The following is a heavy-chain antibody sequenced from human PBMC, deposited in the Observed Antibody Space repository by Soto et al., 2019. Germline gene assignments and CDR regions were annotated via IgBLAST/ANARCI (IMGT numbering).Heavy chain of an antibody. Sequence: EVQLVESGGGLVQPGGSLRLSCAASGFTFSSYSMNWVRQAPGKGLEWVSYISSSSSTIYYADSVKGRFTISRDNAKNSLYLQMNCLRDEDTAVYYCAREIHLHRYCSSTGCYAGLDYWGQGTLVTVSS. D-gene: IGHD2-2*01. CDR3: AREIHLHRYCSSTGCYAGLDY. CDR1: GFTFSSYS. CDR2: ISSSSSTI. V-gene: IGHV3-48*02. J-gene: IGHJ4*02.